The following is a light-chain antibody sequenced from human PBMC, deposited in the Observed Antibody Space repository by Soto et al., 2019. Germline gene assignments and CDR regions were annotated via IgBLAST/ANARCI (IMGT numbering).Light chain of an antibody. J-gene: IGKJ2*01. CDR2: DVS. V-gene: IGKV1-5*01. CDR1: QSISTW. Sequence: DIQMTQSPSTLSESVGDRVTITCRASQSISTWLAWYQQKPGQAPKLLIYDVSNLESGVPSRFSGSGSGTEFSLTITSLQPDDFATYYCQQYDSYSYTFGQGTKVDIK. CDR3: QQYDSYSYT.